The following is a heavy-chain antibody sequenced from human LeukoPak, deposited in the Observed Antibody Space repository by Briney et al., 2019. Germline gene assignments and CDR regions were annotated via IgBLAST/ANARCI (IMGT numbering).Heavy chain of an antibody. Sequence: AAVKVSCKASGCTFISYGFSWVGQAPGQGLAWMGWISAYNGNTNYAQKLQGRVTMTTDTSTSTAYMELRSLRSDDTAVYYCARGGPGDCDYWGQGTLVTVSS. J-gene: IGHJ4*02. CDR3: ARGGPGDCDY. V-gene: IGHV1-18*01. CDR2: ISAYNGNT. D-gene: IGHD2-21*02. CDR1: GCTFISYG.